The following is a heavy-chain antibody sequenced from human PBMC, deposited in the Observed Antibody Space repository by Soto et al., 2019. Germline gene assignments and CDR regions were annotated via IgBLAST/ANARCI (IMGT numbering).Heavy chain of an antibody. D-gene: IGHD1-26*01. V-gene: IGHV3-33*01. CDR1: GFTFSSYN. Sequence: EGSRRLYCAASGFTFSSYNMHWVRQAPGKGLEWVAVIWYDGSNKYYADSVKGRFTISRDNSKNTLYLQMNSLRAEDTAVYYCARDRGGSYPVDYLAQGTLVSVS. CDR3: ARDRGGSYPVDY. J-gene: IGHJ4*02. CDR2: IWYDGSNK.